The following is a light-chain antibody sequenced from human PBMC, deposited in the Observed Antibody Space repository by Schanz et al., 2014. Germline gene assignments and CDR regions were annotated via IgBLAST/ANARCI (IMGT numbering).Light chain of an antibody. Sequence: QSVLTQPPSVSGAPGQRVTISCTGSSSNIGSNTVNWYQQLPGTAPKLLIYSNNQRPSGVPDRFSGSKSGNTASLTVSGLQAEDEADYYCASYTNTNTWVFGGGTKLTVL. J-gene: IGLJ3*02. CDR2: SNN. CDR1: SSNIGSNT. V-gene: IGLV1-44*01. CDR3: ASYTNTNTWV.